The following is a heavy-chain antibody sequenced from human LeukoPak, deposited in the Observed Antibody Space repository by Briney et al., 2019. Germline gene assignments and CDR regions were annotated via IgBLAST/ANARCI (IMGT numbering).Heavy chain of an antibody. J-gene: IGHJ6*02. CDR1: GDSVSSNSAA. CDR3: ARDRAAARSVYYYYGMDV. Sequence: SQTLPLTCAISGDSVSSNSAAWNWIRQSPSRGLEWLGRTYYRSKWHNDYAVSVKSRITIDPDTSKNQFSLQLNSVTPEDTAVYYCARDRAAARSVYYYYGMDVWGQGTTVTVSS. CDR2: TYYRSKWHN. D-gene: IGHD6-13*01. V-gene: IGHV6-1*01.